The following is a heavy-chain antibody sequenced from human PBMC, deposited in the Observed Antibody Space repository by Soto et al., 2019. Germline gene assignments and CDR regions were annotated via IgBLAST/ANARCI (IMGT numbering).Heavy chain of an antibody. Sequence: PSETLSLTCTVSGGSISSGGYYWSWIRQHPGKGLEWVVYIYDSGNTYYNPSPKTRVPISVDTTKKQLSLKLSSVTAAATAVYYCARGRDSSGYYYFDYWGQGTRGTVPQ. CDR2: IYDSGNT. D-gene: IGHD3-22*01. V-gene: IGHV4-31*03. J-gene: IGHJ4*02. CDR3: ARGRDSSGYYYFDY. CDR1: GGSISSGGYY.